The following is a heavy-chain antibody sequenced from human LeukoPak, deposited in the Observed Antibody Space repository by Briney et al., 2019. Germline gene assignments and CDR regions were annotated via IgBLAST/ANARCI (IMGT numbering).Heavy chain of an antibody. CDR1: GFTFSSYA. CDR3: AKDVTLRYFDSPDAFDI. D-gene: IGHD3-9*01. CDR2: ISGSGGST. J-gene: IGHJ3*02. Sequence: GGSLRLSCAASGFTFSSYAMSWVRQAPGKGLEWVSAISGSGGSTYYADSVKGRFTISRDNSKNTLCLQMNSLRAEDTAVYYCAKDVTLRYFDSPDAFDIWGQGTMVTVSS. V-gene: IGHV3-23*01.